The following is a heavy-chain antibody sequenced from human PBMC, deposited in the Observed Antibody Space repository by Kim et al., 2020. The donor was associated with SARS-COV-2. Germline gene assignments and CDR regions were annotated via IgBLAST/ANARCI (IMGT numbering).Heavy chain of an antibody. J-gene: IGHJ4*02. Sequence: GGSLRLSCAASGFTFSSYGVHWVRQAPGKGLEWVAVISYDGSNKYYADSVKGRFTISRDNSKNTLYLQMNSLRAEDTAVYYCAKSSGYYPLDYWGQGTLV. D-gene: IGHD3-22*01. V-gene: IGHV3-30*18. CDR1: GFTFSSYG. CDR2: ISYDGSNK. CDR3: AKSSGYYPLDY.